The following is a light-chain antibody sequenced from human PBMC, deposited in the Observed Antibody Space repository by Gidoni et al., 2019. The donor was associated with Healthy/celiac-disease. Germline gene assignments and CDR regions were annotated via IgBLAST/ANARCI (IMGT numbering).Light chain of an antibody. V-gene: IGKV1-8*01. CDR1: QGISSY. J-gene: IGKJ3*01. Sequence: AIRLTQSPSSFSASTGDRVTITCPASQGISSYLAWYQQNPGKAPKLLIYAASTLQSGVPSRFSGSGAGKDFTLTISCLQSEDFANYYCQQYYSYPFTFGPGTKVDIK. CDR3: QQYYSYPFT. CDR2: AAS.